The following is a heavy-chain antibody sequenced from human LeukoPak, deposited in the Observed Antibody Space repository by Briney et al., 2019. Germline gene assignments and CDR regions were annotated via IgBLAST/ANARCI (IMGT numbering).Heavy chain of an antibody. D-gene: IGHD3-10*02. V-gene: IGHV3-11*04. CDR3: AELGITMIGGV. Sequence: GGSLRLSCAASGFTFSDYYFTWIRQAPGKGLEWVSFISGSGTSRYLADSVKGRFTISRDSAQNSLYLQMNSLRAEDTAVYYCAELGITMIGGVWGKGATVTISS. CDR1: GFTFSDYY. CDR2: ISGSGTSR. J-gene: IGHJ6*04.